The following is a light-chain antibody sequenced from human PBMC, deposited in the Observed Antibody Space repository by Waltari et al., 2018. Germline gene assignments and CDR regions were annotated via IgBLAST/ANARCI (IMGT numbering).Light chain of an antibody. CDR2: DVS. CDR1: SSDVGGYNY. CDR3: CSYAGSYVV. Sequence: QSALTQPRSVSGSPGQSVTISCTGTSSDVGGYNYVSWYQQHPGKAPKLMIYDVSKRPSGLPDRFSGSKSGNTASLTISGLQAEDEADYYCCSYAGSYVVFGGGTKLTVL. J-gene: IGLJ2*01. V-gene: IGLV2-11*01.